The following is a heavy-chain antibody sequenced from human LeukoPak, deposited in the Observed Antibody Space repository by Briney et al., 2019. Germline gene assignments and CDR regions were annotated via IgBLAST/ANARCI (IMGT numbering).Heavy chain of an antibody. CDR2: INHSGST. V-gene: IGHV4-34*01. CDR3: PRRPGRSNGERSGGVVPGYYYYYMDV. CDR1: GGSFSGYY. J-gene: IGHJ6*03. Sequence: SETLSLTCAVYGGSFSGYYWSWIRQPPGKGLEWIGEINHSGSTNYNPSLKSRVTISVDTSKNQFSLNLSSVTAAHTAVYYCPRRPGRSNGERSGGVVPGYYYYYMDVWGKGTTVTVSS. D-gene: IGHD2-8*02.